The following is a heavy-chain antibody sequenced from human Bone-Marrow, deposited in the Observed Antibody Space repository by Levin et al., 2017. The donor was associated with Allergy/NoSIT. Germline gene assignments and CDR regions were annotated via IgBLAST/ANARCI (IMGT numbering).Heavy chain of an antibody. CDR3: ARALYYDSSGNYRSAFDL. J-gene: IGHJ3*01. CDR1: GGSFSSYP. V-gene: IGHV1-69*04. Sequence: SVKVSCKASGGSFSSYPINWVRQAPGQGLEWMGRIFPMPGITNYTQNFQERVTITADRSTSTAYMELSSLRSEDTAVYYCARALYYDSSGNYRSAFDLWGQGTRVTVSS. D-gene: IGHD3-22*01. CDR2: IFPMPGIT.